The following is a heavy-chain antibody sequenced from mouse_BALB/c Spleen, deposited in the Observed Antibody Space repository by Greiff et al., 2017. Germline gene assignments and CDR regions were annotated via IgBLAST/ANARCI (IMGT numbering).Heavy chain of an antibody. CDR1: GDSITSGY. V-gene: IGHV3-8*02. CDR3: ARWAIEDYGSFAY. J-gene: IGHJ3*01. Sequence: EVQLVESGPGLVKPSQSLSLTCSVTGDSITSGYWNWIRKFPGNKLEYMGYISYSGSTYYNPSLKSRISITRDTSKNQYYLQLNSVTTEDTATYYCARWAIEDYGSFAYWGQGTLVTVSA. D-gene: IGHD1-1*01. CDR2: ISYSGST.